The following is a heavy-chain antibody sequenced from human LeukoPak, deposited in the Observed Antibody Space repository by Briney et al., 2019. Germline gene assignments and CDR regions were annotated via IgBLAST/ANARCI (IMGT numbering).Heavy chain of an antibody. V-gene: IGHV3-7*01. J-gene: IGHJ4*02. CDR2: IKQDGSEE. Sequence: PGGSLRLSCAASGFTFSTYWMSWVRQAPGKGLEWVANIKQDGSEEYYVDSVKGRFTISRDNAKNSLYLQMNTLRPEDTAVYYCARESPGYRAHFDYWGQGTLVTVSS. CDR1: GFTFSTYW. D-gene: IGHD6-13*01. CDR3: ARESPGYRAHFDY.